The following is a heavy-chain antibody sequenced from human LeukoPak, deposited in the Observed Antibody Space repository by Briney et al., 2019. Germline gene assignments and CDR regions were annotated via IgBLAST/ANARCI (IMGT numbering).Heavy chain of an antibody. Sequence: SVNVSCKASGYTFTSYLMHWVRQAPPQGLEWMGIINPSGGSTSYAQKFHGRVTMTRDTSTSTVYMELSSLRSEETAVYYCARAGGLTMIVVVLDYWGQGTLVTVSS. D-gene: IGHD3-22*01. CDR1: GYTFTSYL. CDR2: INPSGGST. J-gene: IGHJ4*02. CDR3: ARAGGLTMIVVVLDY. V-gene: IGHV1-46*01.